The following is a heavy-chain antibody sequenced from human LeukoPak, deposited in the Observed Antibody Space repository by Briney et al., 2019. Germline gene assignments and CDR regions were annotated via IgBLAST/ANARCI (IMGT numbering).Heavy chain of an antibody. CDR2: IYYSGST. CDR1: GGSISSSSYY. Sequence: SETLSLTCTVSGGSISSSSYYWGWIRQPPGKGLEWIGSIYYSGSTYYNPSLKSRVTISVDTSKNQFSLKLSSVTAADTAVYYCARGYCGGDCYFDYYYYYMDVWGKGTTVTISS. V-gene: IGHV4-39*01. J-gene: IGHJ6*03. CDR3: ARGYCGGDCYFDYYYYYMDV. D-gene: IGHD2-21*02.